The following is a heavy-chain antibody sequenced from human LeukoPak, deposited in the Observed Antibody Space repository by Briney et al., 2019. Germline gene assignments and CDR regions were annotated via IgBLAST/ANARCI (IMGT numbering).Heavy chain of an antibody. CDR1: GFTVSSNY. J-gene: IGHJ4*02. V-gene: IGHV3-53*01. CDR2: IYSGGFT. D-gene: IGHD3-22*01. CDR3: ARGGGPPYYYESSGSPDY. Sequence: GGSLRLSCAASGFTVSSNYMSWVRQAPGKGLEWVSVIYSGGFTYYSDSVKGRLTISRDNAKNSLYLQMNSLRAEDTAVYYCARGGGPPYYYESSGSPDYWGQGTLVTVSS.